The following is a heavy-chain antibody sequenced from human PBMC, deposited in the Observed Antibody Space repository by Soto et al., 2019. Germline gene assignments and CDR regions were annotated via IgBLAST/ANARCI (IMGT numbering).Heavy chain of an antibody. J-gene: IGHJ4*02. V-gene: IGHV1-8*01. CDR2: MNPNSGNT. CDR3: ARVGAWALRNLDF. D-gene: IGHD3-16*01. Sequence: ASVKVSCKASGYTFRYDDIIWVRQATGQGLEWMGWMNPNSGNTGYAQKFQGRITMTRNTSISTAYMEMNSLTSEDTAVYYCARVGAWALRNLDFWSQGTRVTVSS. CDR1: GYTFRYDD.